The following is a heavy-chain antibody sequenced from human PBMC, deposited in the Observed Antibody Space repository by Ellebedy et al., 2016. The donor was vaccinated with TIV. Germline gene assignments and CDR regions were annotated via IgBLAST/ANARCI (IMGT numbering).Heavy chain of an antibody. Sequence: GESLKISXKGSGYSFTSYWIGWVRQMPGKGLEWMGIIYPGDSDTRYSPSFQGQVTISADKSISTAYLQWSSLKASDTAMYYCARLPLDSSAAYGYYFDYWGQGTLVTVSS. CDR1: GYSFTSYW. CDR2: IYPGDSDT. D-gene: IGHD3-22*01. J-gene: IGHJ4*02. V-gene: IGHV5-51*01. CDR3: ARLPLDSSAAYGYYFDY.